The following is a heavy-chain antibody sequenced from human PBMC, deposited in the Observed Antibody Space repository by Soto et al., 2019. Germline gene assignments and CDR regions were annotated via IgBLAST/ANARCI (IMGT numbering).Heavy chain of an antibody. CDR3: ARALWFGEFHGMDV. CDR2: IYGSGST. V-gene: IGHV4-61*01. CDR1: GGSVSSGSYY. Sequence: SETLSLTCTVSGGSVSSGSYYWSWIRQPPGKGLEWIGYIYGSGSTNYNPSLKSRVTISVDTSKSQFSLKLSAVTAADTAVYYCARALWFGEFHGMDVWGQGTTVTVSS. J-gene: IGHJ6*02. D-gene: IGHD3-10*01.